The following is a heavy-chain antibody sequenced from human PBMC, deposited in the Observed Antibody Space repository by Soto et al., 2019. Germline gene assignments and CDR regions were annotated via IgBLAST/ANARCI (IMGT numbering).Heavy chain of an antibody. D-gene: IGHD3-10*01. CDR3: TRAAWFPYLAFY. CDR1: GFTFSRFE. Sequence: EVQLVESGGGLVQPGGSLRLSCAASGFTFSRFELHWVRQAPGKGLEWISYISSSGSTAYYASSVEGRCTISRDTANNPVYLQMDSLRAEDTALYYCTRAAWFPYLAFYWGQGALVTVSS. V-gene: IGHV3-48*03. CDR2: ISSSGSTA. J-gene: IGHJ4*02.